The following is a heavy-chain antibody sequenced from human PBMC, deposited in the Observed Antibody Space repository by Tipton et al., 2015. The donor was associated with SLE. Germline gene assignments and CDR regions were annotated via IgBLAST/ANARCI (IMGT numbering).Heavy chain of an antibody. Sequence: TPSLTCTVSGGSITRGGCYWSWIRQLPGKGLEWIGYIYYSGSSYSNPSLKSRLTISVDTSNSQFSLKLSSVTAADTATYYCASSGYAYGYGAGGAFDIWGQGAVVTVSS. CDR2: IYYSGSS. D-gene: IGHD5-18*01. V-gene: IGHV4-31*03. J-gene: IGHJ3*02. CDR3: ASSGYAYGYGAGGAFDI. CDR1: GGSITRGGCY.